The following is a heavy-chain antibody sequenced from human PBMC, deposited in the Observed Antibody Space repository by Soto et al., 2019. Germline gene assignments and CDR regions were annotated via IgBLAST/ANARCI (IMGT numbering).Heavy chain of an antibody. CDR2: ISYDGSNK. J-gene: IGHJ4*02. D-gene: IGHD3-16*01. CDR1: GFTFSSYA. V-gene: IGHV3-30-3*01. CDR3: ARATGEMATIEPFDY. Sequence: QVQLVESGGGVVQPGRSLRLSCAASGFTFSSYAMHWVRQAPGKGLEWVAVISYDGSNKYYADSVKGRFTISRDNSKNTLYLQMNSLRAEDTAVYYCARATGEMATIEPFDYWGQGTLVTVSS.